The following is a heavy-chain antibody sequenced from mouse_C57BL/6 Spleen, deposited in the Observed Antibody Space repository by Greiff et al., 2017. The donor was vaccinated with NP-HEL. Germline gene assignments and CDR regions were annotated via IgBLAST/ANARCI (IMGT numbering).Heavy chain of an antibody. CDR3: AREVYYGGFYAMDY. CDR2: IYPGSGST. V-gene: IGHV1-55*01. Sequence: QVQLKQPGAELVKPGASVKMSCKASGYTFTSYWITWVKQRPGQGLEWIGDIYPGSGSTNYNEKFKSKATLTVDTTSSTAYMQLSSLTSEDSAVYYCAREVYYGGFYAMDYWGQGTSVTVSS. J-gene: IGHJ4*01. D-gene: IGHD1-1*01. CDR1: GYTFTSYW.